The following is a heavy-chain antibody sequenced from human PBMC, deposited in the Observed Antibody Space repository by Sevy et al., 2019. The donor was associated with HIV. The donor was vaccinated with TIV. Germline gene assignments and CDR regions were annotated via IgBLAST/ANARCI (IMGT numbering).Heavy chain of an antibody. CDR2: ISGSGGSGDKT. J-gene: IGHJ4*02. Sequence: GGSLRLSCAASGFTFSYFSMHWVRQAPGKGLEWVSGISGSGGSGDKTNYADAVKGRVTISRDDSKNSLYLQLSSLRAEDTAIYYCARKYDSSGYFDYWGQGTLVTVSS. V-gene: IGHV3-23*01. CDR3: ARKYDSSGYFDY. D-gene: IGHD3-22*01. CDR1: GFTFSYFS.